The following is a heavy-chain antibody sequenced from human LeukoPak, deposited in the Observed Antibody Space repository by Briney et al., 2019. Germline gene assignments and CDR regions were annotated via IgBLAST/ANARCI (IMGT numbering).Heavy chain of an antibody. CDR2: IRSKAYGVTR. CDR1: GFTLWDYA. D-gene: IGHD7-27*01. V-gene: IGHV3-49*04. CDR3: WGNYYYYMDV. J-gene: IGHJ6*03. Sequence: GGSLRLSCTASGFTLWDYAMSCVRQAPGKGLEWFGFIRSKAYGVTRKYAAAVKGRFTISRDDHKIIAYLQTNSLKTEDTAVYYCWGNYYYYMDVWGKGTTVTVSS.